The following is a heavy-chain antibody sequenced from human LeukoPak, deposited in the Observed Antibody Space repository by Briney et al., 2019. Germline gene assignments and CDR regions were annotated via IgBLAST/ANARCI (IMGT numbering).Heavy chain of an antibody. Sequence: PSETLSLTCTVSGGSFRGDYYWAWIRQPPGKGLEWIGSIYSGGRIYYNPSLKSRVSISLDTSRNQFSLKLTSVTAADTAVYCCAKSNGYGLVDIWGQGTMVTVSS. CDR3: AKSNGYGLVDI. V-gene: IGHV4-39*07. CDR1: GGSFRGDYY. D-gene: IGHD3-10*01. CDR2: IYSGGRI. J-gene: IGHJ3*02.